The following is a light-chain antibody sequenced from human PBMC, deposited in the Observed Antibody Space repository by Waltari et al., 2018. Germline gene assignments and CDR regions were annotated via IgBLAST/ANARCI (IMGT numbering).Light chain of an antibody. V-gene: IGKV1-39*01. CDR2: AAS. CDR3: QQSYSAPPT. J-gene: IGKJ2*01. Sequence: DIQMTQSPSSLSASVGDRVTITCRARQTISIYLNLYQQKPGRAPNLLIYAASSLQSGVPSRFSGSGSGTDFTLTISSLQPEDFATYYCQQSYSAPPTFGQGTKLEI. CDR1: QTISIY.